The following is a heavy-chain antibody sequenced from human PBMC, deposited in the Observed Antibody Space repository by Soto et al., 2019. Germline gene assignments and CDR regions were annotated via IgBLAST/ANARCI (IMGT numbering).Heavy chain of an antibody. V-gene: IGHV3-15*01. CDR3: TPETTVSLPYYFDY. CDR2: IKSKTDGGTT. CDR1: GYTFSSAW. J-gene: IGHJ4*02. Sequence: PGRSLRLSCAASGYTFSSAWMSWVRQAPGKGLEWVGRIKSKTDGGTTDYAAPVKGRFTISRDDSKNTLYLQMNSLKTEDTAVYYCTPETTVSLPYYFDYWGQGTLVTVPS. D-gene: IGHD4-17*01.